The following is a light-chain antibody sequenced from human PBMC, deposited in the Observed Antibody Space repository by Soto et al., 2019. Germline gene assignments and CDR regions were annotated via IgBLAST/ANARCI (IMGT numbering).Light chain of an antibody. CDR1: QSVSSNY. Sequence: EIVLTQSPDTLSLSPGERATLSCRASQSVSSNYLAWYRQRPGQAPRLLIYGASSRATGIPDRFSGSGSGTDFTLTISRLEPEDFAVYYCQQYGTSPQTFGQGTKVEIK. CDR2: GAS. CDR3: QQYGTSPQT. V-gene: IGKV3-20*01. J-gene: IGKJ2*01.